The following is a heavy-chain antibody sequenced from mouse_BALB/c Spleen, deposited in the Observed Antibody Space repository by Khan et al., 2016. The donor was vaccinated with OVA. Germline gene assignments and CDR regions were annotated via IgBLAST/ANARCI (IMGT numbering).Heavy chain of an antibody. J-gene: IGHJ3*01. CDR1: GYIFTDYN. D-gene: IGHD1-3*01. Sequence: VQLQESGAELARPGASVKLSCKASGYIFTDYNINWMRQRTGQGLEWIGEIYPGSDNTYYNERFKGKATLTVDKSSSTAYMHLSSLASDDCAVCFCTREWAAWFPYWGQGTMVTVSA. CDR2: IYPGSDNT. V-gene: IGHV1-77*01. CDR3: TREWAAWFPY.